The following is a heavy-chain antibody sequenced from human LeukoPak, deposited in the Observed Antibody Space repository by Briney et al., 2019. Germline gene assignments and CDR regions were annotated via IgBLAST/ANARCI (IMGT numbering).Heavy chain of an antibody. J-gene: IGHJ4*02. D-gene: IGHD3-22*01. V-gene: IGHV1-2*02. Sequence: ASVKVSCKASGYTFTGYYMHWVRQAPGQGLEWMGWINPNSGGTNYAQKFQGRVTMTRDTSISTAYMELSRLRSDDTAVYYCARERDYYASSGYFGYWGQGTLVTVSS. CDR3: ARERDYYASSGYFGY. CDR1: GYTFTGYY. CDR2: INPNSGGT.